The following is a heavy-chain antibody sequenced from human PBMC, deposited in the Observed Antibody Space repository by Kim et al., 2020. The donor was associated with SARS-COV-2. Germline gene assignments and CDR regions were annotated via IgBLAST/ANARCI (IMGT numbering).Heavy chain of an antibody. J-gene: IGHJ4*02. CDR2: IYHSGST. V-gene: IGHV4-4*02. CDR3: ARYSSGWDGANFDY. Sequence: SETLSLTCAASGGSISSSNWWSWVRQPPGKGLEWIGEIYHSGSTNYNPSLKSRVTISVDKSKNQFSLKLSSVTAADTAVYYCARYSSGWDGANFDYWGQGTLVTVSS. CDR1: GGSISSSNW. D-gene: IGHD6-19*01.